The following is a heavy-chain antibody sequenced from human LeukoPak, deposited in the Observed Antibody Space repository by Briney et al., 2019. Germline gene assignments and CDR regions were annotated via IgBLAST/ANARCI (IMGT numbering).Heavy chain of an antibody. J-gene: IGHJ5*02. CDR3: ARVYSSSWYFWLDP. Sequence: GGSLRLSCAASGFTFSSYGMHWVRQAPGKGLEWVAVIWYDGSNKYYADSVKGRFTISRDNSKNTLYLQMNSLRAEDTAVYYCARVYSSSWYFWLDPWGQGTLVTVSS. CDR1: GFTFSSYG. V-gene: IGHV3-33*01. CDR2: IWYDGSNK. D-gene: IGHD6-13*01.